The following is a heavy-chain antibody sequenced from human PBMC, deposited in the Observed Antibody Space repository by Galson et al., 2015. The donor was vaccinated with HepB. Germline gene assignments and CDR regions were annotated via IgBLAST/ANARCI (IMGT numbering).Heavy chain of an antibody. CDR2: IKRDGSEK. D-gene: IGHD6-6*01. J-gene: IGHJ5*02. V-gene: IGHV3-7*03. CDR3: ARVGWGSSSHNWFDP. CDR1: GFTFSSSW. Sequence: SLTLSCATAGFTFSSSWTSWVRQAPGKGLEWVANIKRDGSEKYYVDSVEGRFTIFRDNAKNLLYLQMNSLRAEDTAVYYCARVGWGSSSHNWFDPWGQGTLVIVSS.